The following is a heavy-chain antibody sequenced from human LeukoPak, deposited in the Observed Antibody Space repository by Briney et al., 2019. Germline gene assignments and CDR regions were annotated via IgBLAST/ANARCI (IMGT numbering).Heavy chain of an antibody. CDR2: IWHGGNDK. CDR1: GFTFSTYG. Sequence: QPGGSLRLSCAASGFTFSTYGMHWVRQAPGKGQEWVAVIWHGGNDKYYAGSLKGGFTISRDKSKNTLYLQMNSLRAEDTAVYFCAKDRYFGDFGIDYWGQGTLVAVSS. CDR3: AKDRYFGDFGIDY. V-gene: IGHV3-30*02. D-gene: IGHD4-17*01. J-gene: IGHJ4*02.